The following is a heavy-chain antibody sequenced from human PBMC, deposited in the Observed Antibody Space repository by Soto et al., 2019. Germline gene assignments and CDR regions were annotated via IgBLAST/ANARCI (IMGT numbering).Heavy chain of an antibody. J-gene: IGHJ4*02. Sequence: GGSLRLSCAASGFTFSSYAMSWVRQAPGKGLEWVSAISGSGGSTYYADSVKGRFTISRDNSKNTLYLQMNSLRAKDTAVYYCAKGGPCSGGSCYSDVLYWGQGTLVTVSS. D-gene: IGHD2-15*01. V-gene: IGHV3-23*01. CDR2: ISGSGGST. CDR1: GFTFSSYA. CDR3: AKGGPCSGGSCYSDVLY.